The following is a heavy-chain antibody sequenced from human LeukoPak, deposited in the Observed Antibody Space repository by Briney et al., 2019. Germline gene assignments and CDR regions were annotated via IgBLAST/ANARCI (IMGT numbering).Heavy chain of an antibody. CDR2: ISSSSSYI. J-gene: IGHJ3*02. V-gene: IGHV3-21*06. CDR1: GFTFSSYG. D-gene: IGHD3-9*01. CDR3: ARDTYDILTGYYKWAFDI. Sequence: PGGSLRLSCAASGFTFSSYGMHWVRQAPGKGLEWVSSISSSSSYIYYADSVKGRFTISRDNAKNSLYLQMNSLRAEDTAVYYCARDTYDILTGYYKWAFDIWGQGTMVTVSS.